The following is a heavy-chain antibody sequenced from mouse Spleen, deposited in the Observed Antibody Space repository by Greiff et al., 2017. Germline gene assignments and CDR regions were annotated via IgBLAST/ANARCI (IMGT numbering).Heavy chain of an antibody. CDR1: GFTFSSYY. Sequence: EVKVVESGGGLVKLGGSLKLSCAASGFTFSSYYMSWVRQTPEKRLEWVATISSGGGSTYYPDSVKGRFTISRDNAKNTLYLQMSSLNSEDTAVYYCARAAGSYWYFDVWGAGTTVTVSS. J-gene: IGHJ1*01. V-gene: IGHV5-9*04. CDR3: ARAAGSYWYFDV. CDR2: ISSGGGST.